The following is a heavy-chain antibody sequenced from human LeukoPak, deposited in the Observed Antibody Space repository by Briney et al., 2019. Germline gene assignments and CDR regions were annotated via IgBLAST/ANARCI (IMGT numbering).Heavy chain of an antibody. CDR2: ISARGGTT. Sequence: GGSLRLSCAASGFTFSYYAMSCLRQAPGKGAEWVSRISARGGTTYYTDSVRARFTISRDNSKNTLYLQMNTLRAEDTALYHCAPPHTGPGGGTNYPPHYWGQGTLVTVSS. J-gene: IGHJ4*02. CDR3: APPHTGPGGGTNYPPHY. V-gene: IGHV3-23*01. D-gene: IGHD3-10*01. CDR1: GFTFSYYA.